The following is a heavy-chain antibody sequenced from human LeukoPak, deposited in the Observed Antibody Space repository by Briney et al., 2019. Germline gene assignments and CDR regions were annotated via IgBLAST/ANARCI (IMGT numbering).Heavy chain of an antibody. V-gene: IGHV1-2*06. CDR1: GYTFTGYY. Sequence: ASVKVSCKASGYTFTGYYMHWVRQAPGQGLEWIGRINPNSGGTNYAQKLQGRVTMTRDTSISTAYMELSRLRSDDTAVYYCARADCSSTSCLNAFDIWGQGTMVTVSS. CDR3: ARADCSSTSCLNAFDI. CDR2: INPNSGGT. D-gene: IGHD2-2*01. J-gene: IGHJ3*02.